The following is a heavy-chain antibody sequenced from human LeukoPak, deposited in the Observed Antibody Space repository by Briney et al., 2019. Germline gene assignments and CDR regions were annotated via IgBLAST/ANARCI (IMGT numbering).Heavy chain of an antibody. V-gene: IGHV5-10-1*01. J-gene: IGHJ4*02. CDR3: ARHDPNARLKLDY. Sequence: ESLRISCKGSGYSFATYWISWVRQTPGQGLEWMGRFDPTDSYTTYGPSFQGHVTISADKSISTAYLQWNSLKASDTAMYYCARHDPNARLKLDYWGQGTLVTVSS. CDR2: FDPTDSYT. CDR1: GYSFATYW. D-gene: IGHD3-3*01.